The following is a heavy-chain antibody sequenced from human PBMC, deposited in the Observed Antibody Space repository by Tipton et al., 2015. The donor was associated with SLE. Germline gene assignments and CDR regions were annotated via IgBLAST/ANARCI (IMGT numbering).Heavy chain of an antibody. Sequence: TLSLTCAVNGGSFTGYSWNWFRQPPGKGLEWIGGVNHDRDTIYSPSLKSRVTFSLDASKNQFSLKMNSVTAADTALYYCARDTTTFPRVFEYWGQGTLVTVSS. CDR2: VNHDRDT. V-gene: IGHV4-34*01. D-gene: IGHD2/OR15-2a*01. J-gene: IGHJ4*02. CDR3: ARDTTTFPRVFEY. CDR1: GGSFTGYS.